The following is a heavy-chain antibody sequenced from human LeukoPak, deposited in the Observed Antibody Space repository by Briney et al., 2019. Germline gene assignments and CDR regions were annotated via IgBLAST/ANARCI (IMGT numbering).Heavy chain of an antibody. D-gene: IGHD3-22*01. V-gene: IGHV3-30-3*01. CDR2: ISYDGSNK. CDR3: ARTLVVVMYYRMDV. CDR1: GFTFSSYA. J-gene: IGHJ6*02. Sequence: PGRSLRLSCAASGFTFSSYAMHWVRQAPCKGLEWVAVISYDGSNKYYADSVKGRFTISRDNSKNTLYLQMNSLRAEDTAVYYCARTLVVVMYYRMDVWGQGTTVTVSS.